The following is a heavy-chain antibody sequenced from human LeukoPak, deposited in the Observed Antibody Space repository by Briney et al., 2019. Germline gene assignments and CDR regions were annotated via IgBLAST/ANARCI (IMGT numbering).Heavy chain of an antibody. Sequence: SETLSLTCTVSGGSISSYYWSWIRQPPGKGLEWIGYIYCSGSTNYNPSLKSRVTISVDTSKNQFSLKLSSVTAADTAVYYCARGYCSSTSCYRWFDPWGQGTLVTVSS. CDR3: ARGYCSSTSCYRWFDP. CDR2: IYCSGST. V-gene: IGHV4-59*01. J-gene: IGHJ5*02. CDR1: GGSISSYY. D-gene: IGHD2-2*01.